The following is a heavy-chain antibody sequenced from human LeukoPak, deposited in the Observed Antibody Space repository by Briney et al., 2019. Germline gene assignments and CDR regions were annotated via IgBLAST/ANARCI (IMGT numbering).Heavy chain of an antibody. CDR1: GFTFSDFW. D-gene: IGHD2-15*01. Sequence: GGSLRLSCAASGFTFSDFWMHWVRQAPGQGLEWVSSITSGSSYIYYADSVKGRFTISRDNAKSSLYLQMNSLRAEDTAVYYCARAARSGGSSHTQFYYYYYYYMDVWGKGTTVTVSS. CDR2: ITSGSSYI. CDR3: ARAARSGGSSHTQFYYYYYYYMDV. V-gene: IGHV3-21*01. J-gene: IGHJ6*03.